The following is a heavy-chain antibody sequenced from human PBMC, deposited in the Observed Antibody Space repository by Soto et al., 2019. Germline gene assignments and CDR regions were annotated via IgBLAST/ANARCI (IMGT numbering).Heavy chain of an antibody. CDR1: GGSISSSSYY. CDR2: IYYSGST. V-gene: IGHV4-39*01. Sequence: SETLSLTCTVSGGSISSSSYYWGWIRQPPGKGLEWIGSIYYSGSTYYNPSLKSRVTISVDTSKNQFSLKLSSVTAADTAVYYCARHISPFTYYDFWSGSNWFDPWGQGTLVTVSS. D-gene: IGHD3-3*01. J-gene: IGHJ5*02. CDR3: ARHISPFTYYDFWSGSNWFDP.